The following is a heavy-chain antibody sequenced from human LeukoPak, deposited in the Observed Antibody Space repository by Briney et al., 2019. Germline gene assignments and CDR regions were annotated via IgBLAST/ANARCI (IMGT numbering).Heavy chain of an antibody. V-gene: IGHV3-23*01. CDR2: ISGSGGST. CDR1: GFTFSSYA. CDR3: ARSDGYNYGYYFDY. Sequence: GGSLRLSCAASGFTFSSYAMSWVRQAPGKGLEWVSAISGSGGSTYYADSVKGRFTISRDNSKNTLYLQMNSLRAEDTAVYYCARSDGYNYGYYFDYWGQGTLVTVSS. D-gene: IGHD5-24*01. J-gene: IGHJ4*02.